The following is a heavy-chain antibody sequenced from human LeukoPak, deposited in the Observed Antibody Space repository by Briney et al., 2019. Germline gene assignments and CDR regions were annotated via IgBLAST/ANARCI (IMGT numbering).Heavy chain of an antibody. V-gene: IGHV3-73*01. CDR2: IRSTANGYAT. J-gene: IGHJ4*02. Sequence: GGSLRLSCAASGFTFSGSALHWVRQASGKGLEWVGRIRSTANGYATAYAASVKGRFTISRDDSKNTAYLQMDSLKTEDTAVYYCARDWGNWDFDYWGQGTLVIVSS. D-gene: IGHD1-1*01. CDR1: GFTFSGSA. CDR3: ARDWGNWDFDY.